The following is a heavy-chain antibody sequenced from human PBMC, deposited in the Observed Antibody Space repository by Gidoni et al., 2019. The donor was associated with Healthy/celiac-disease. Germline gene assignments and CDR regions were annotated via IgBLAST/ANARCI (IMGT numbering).Heavy chain of an antibody. Sequence: EVQLVESGGGLIQPGGSLRLSCSASGFTVSSNYMSWVRQAPGKGLEWVSVIYSGGSTYYADSVKGRFTISRDNSKNTLYLQMNSLRAEDTAVYYCASGGVSSSWYSRAFDYWGQGTLVTVSS. CDR1: GFTVSSNY. J-gene: IGHJ4*02. CDR2: IYSGGST. V-gene: IGHV3-53*01. CDR3: ASGGVSSSWYSRAFDY. D-gene: IGHD6-13*01.